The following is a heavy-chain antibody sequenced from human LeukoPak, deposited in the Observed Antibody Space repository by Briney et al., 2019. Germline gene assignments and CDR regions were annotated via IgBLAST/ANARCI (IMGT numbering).Heavy chain of an antibody. CDR2: IKEDGSEK. CDR3: ARPAYPRHDSSGYYLE. V-gene: IGHV3-7*01. CDR1: GLRFSSYW. Sequence: PGGSLRLSCAASGLRFSSYWMSWVRQAPGKGLEWVGNIKEDGSEKYYVDAVKGRFTISRDNAKNSLYLQMNSLRAEDTAVYYCARPAYPRHDSSGYYLEWGQGTLVTVSS. D-gene: IGHD3-22*01. J-gene: IGHJ4*02.